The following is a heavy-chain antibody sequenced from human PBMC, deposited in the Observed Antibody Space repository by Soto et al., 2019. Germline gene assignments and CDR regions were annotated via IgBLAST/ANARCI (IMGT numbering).Heavy chain of an antibody. J-gene: IGHJ4*02. D-gene: IGHD3-3*01. CDR2: IYPSDSDT. CDR1: GHNFAGYW. Sequence: PGESLKISCKGSGHNFAGYWIAWVRQMPGKGLELMGIIYPSDSDTRYRPSFQGQVTISADKSISSAYLQWSSLRASDTAMYYCARGGVSTRTFVYWGQGTPVTVSS. V-gene: IGHV5-51*01. CDR3: ARGGVSTRTFVY.